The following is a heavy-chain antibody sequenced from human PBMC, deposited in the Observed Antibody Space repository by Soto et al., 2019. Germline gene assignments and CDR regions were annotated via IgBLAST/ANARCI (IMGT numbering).Heavy chain of an antibody. CDR3: AGKTNHYRNYGAY. V-gene: IGHV3-21*01. Sequence: EVQLVESGGGLVKPGGSLRLSCAASGFTFSSYSMNWVRQAPGKGLEWVSSISSSSSYIYYADSVKGRFTISRDNAKNSLYQKINSLRAEDTAVFYGAGKTNHYRNYGAYGAQGTRATFPS. CDR2: ISSSSSYI. CDR1: GFTFSSYS. D-gene: IGHD4-4*01. J-gene: IGHJ4*02.